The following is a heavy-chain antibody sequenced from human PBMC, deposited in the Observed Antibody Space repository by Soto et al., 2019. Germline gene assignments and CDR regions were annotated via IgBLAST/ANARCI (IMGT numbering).Heavy chain of an antibody. CDR1: GFTFSSYA. D-gene: IGHD6-13*01. V-gene: IGHV3-23*01. CDR3: ARRIPTAGLFDY. J-gene: IGHJ4*01. Sequence: GGSLRLSCAASGFTFSSYAMTWVRQAPGKGLEWVSGISDSGDTTYYADSVKGRFTISRDNSKNSVTAADTAVYYCARRIPTAGLFDYWGHGTLVTVSS. CDR2: ISDSGDTT.